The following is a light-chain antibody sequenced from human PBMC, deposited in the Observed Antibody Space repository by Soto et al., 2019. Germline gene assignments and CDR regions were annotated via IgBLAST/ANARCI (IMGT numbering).Light chain of an antibody. CDR3: CSYAGSSNVV. J-gene: IGLJ2*01. CDR1: SSDVGSYNL. CDR2: EVS. Sequence: QSALTQPASVSGSPGQSITISCTGTSSDVGSYNLVSWYQQHPGKAPKLMIYEVSKRPSGVSNLFSGSKSGNTASLTISGLQAEDEADYYCCSYAGSSNVVFGGGTKLTVL. V-gene: IGLV2-23*02.